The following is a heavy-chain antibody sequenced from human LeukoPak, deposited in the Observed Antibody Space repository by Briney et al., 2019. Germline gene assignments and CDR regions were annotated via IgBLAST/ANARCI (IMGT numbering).Heavy chain of an antibody. CDR2: IYSGGST. Sequence: GGSLRLSCAASGFAVSSNYVTWVRQAPGKGLEWLSVIYSGGSTYYADSVKGRFTISRDNSKNTLYLQMNSLRAEDTAVYYCARIPIVLIASGGYWGQGTLVTVSS. V-gene: IGHV3-53*01. CDR3: ARIPIVLIASGGY. J-gene: IGHJ4*02. D-gene: IGHD3-22*01. CDR1: GFAVSSNY.